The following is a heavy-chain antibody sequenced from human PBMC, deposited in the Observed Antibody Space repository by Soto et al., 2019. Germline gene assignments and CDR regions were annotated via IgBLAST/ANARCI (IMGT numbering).Heavy chain of an antibody. CDR3: AKAGPYFSSSDAFDM. CDR2: FSIGGGGT. J-gene: IGHJ3*02. D-gene: IGHD6-6*01. Sequence: EVQLLESGGGLVQPGGSLRLSCATFGFTFTNYVMTWVRRAPGRGLEWVSGFSIGGGGTFYADSVKGRFTISRDNSKNTLDLQMNSLRVEDTAVYYCAKAGPYFSSSDAFDMWGQGTVVTVSS. V-gene: IGHV3-23*01. CDR1: GFTFTNYV.